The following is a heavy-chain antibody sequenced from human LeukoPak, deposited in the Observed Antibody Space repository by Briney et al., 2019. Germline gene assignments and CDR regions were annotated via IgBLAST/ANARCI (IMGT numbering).Heavy chain of an antibody. CDR3: ASLNWGSGDY. CDR2: ISSSSSTI. Sequence: GGSLRLSCAASGLTFNSYSMNWVRQAPGKGLEWVSYISSSSSTIYYADSVKGRFTISRDNAKNSLYLQMNSLRAEDTAVYYCASLNWGSGDYWGQGTLVTVSS. V-gene: IGHV3-48*01. CDR1: GLTFNSYS. D-gene: IGHD7-27*01. J-gene: IGHJ4*02.